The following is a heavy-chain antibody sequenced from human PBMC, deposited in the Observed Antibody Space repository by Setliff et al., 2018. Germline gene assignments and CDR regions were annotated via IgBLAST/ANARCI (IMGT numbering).Heavy chain of an antibody. V-gene: IGHV1-69*08. Sequence: SVKVSCKASGSSFSSYTISWVRQAPGQGLEWMGRFIPMEGRADYAQNFQGRVTIIADKSTSTVHMELSSLRSEDTAVYYCARDDSSGYHTTYFDYWGQGTLVTAPQ. CDR3: ARDDSSGYHTTYFDY. CDR1: GSSFSSYT. CDR2: FIPMEGRA. D-gene: IGHD3-22*01. J-gene: IGHJ4*02.